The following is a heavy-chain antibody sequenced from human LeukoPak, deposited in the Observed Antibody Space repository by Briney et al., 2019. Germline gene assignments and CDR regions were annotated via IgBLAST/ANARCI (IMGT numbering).Heavy chain of an antibody. J-gene: IGHJ4*02. CDR3: ARALLDPYYYDSSGYYFPTQFDY. D-gene: IGHD3-22*01. CDR1: GGTFSSYA. Sequence: GASVKVSCKASGGTFSSYAISWVRQAPGQGLEWMGGIIPIFGTANYAQKFQGRVTITTDESTSTAYMELSSLRSEDTAVYYCARALLDPYYYDSSGYYFPTQFDYWGQGTLVTVSS. CDR2: IIPIFGTA. V-gene: IGHV1-69*05.